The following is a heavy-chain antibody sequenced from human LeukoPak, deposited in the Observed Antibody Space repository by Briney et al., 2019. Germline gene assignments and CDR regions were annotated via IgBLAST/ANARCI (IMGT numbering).Heavy chain of an antibody. Sequence: GGSLRLSCAASGFTFRSNWTHWVRQVPGKGLVWVSRINTDGRSTGYADSVKGRFTISRDNAENTLYLQMNSLRAEDTAIYYCARGKGGSGYSIDYWGQGTLVTVSS. J-gene: IGHJ4*02. CDR2: INTDGRST. CDR3: ARGKGGSGYSIDY. V-gene: IGHV3-74*01. D-gene: IGHD3-3*01. CDR1: GFTFRSNW.